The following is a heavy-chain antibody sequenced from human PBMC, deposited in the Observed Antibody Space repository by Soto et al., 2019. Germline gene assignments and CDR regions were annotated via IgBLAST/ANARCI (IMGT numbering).Heavy chain of an antibody. D-gene: IGHD3-10*01. V-gene: IGHV1-18*01. CDR2: ISAYNGNT. CDR3: ARLELRGVIRYGMDV. Sequence: ASVKVSFKASGYTFTSYGISWVRQAPGQGLEWMGWISAYNGNTNYAQKLQGRVTMTTDTSTSTAYMELRSLRSDDTAVYYCARLELRGVIRYGMDVWGQGTTVTVSS. J-gene: IGHJ6*02. CDR1: GYTFTSYG.